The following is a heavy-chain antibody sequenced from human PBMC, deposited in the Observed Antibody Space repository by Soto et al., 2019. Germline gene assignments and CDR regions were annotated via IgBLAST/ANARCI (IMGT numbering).Heavy chain of an antibody. D-gene: IGHD2-15*01. V-gene: IGHV3-23*01. CDR1: GFTFSTYA. J-gene: IGHJ4*02. CDR2: ISGSGGKR. Sequence: EVQLLESGGGLVQPGGSLRLSCAASGFTFSTYAITWVRQAPGKGLEWVSVISGSGGKRYYADSVKGRFTIFRDNSKNTLFLQINPLSAEDTAIFYCARLTVGGGFDYWGQGILVTVSS. CDR3: ARLTVGGGFDY.